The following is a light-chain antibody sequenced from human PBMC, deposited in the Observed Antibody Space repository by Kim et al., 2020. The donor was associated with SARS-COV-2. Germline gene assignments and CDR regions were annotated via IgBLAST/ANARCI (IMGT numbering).Light chain of an antibody. CDR2: STN. CDR3: VLFMGSGVWV. J-gene: IGLJ3*02. V-gene: IGLV8-61*01. Sequence: GGTVTLTCGLTSGSVSTNYYPSWYQQTPGQAPRTLISSTNTRSPGVPDRFSGSILGNKAALTITGAQADDESDYYCVLFMGSGVWVFGGGTQLTVL. CDR1: SGSVSTNYY.